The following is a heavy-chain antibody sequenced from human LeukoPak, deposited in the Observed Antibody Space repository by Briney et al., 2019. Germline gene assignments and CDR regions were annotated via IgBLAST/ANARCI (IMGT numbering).Heavy chain of an antibody. D-gene: IGHD5-24*01. CDR3: ARDVGGNGYNFDY. CDR1: GFTVTRNY. CDR2: IYSAGSGSNT. Sequence: PGGSLRLSCAASGFTVTRNYMSWVRQAPGKGPECVSVIYSAGSGSNTYYADSVKGRFIISRDNSKNMLYLQMNSLRAEDTAVYYCARDVGGNGYNFDYWGQGTLVTVSS. J-gene: IGHJ4*02. V-gene: IGHV3-66*01.